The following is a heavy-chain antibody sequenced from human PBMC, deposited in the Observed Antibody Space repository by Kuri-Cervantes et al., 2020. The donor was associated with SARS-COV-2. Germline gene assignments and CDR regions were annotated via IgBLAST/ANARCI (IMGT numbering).Heavy chain of an antibody. CDR2: IRYDGSNK. CDR3: ARISSSWDRRFDY. Sequence: GGSLRLSCAASGFTFSSYGMHWVRQAPGKGLEWVAFIRYDGSNKYYADSVKGRFTISRDNSKNTLYLQMNSLRAEDTAVYYCARISSSWDRRFDYWGQGTLVTVSS. J-gene: IGHJ4*02. D-gene: IGHD6-6*01. CDR1: GFTFSSYG. V-gene: IGHV3-30*02.